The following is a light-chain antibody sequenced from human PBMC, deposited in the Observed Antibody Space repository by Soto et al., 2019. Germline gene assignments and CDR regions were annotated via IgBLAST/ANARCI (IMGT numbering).Light chain of an antibody. J-gene: IGLJ2*01. CDR3: TSWTISTTMI. CDR1: RSDIGAYNF. Sequence: QSVLTQPASVSGSPGQSITISCTGTRSDIGAYNFVSWYQQHPGEVPKLILYDVNVRPSGVSNRFSGSKSGNTASLTISGLQAEDEADYYCTSWTISTTMIFGGGTKLTVL. CDR2: DVN. V-gene: IGLV2-14*03.